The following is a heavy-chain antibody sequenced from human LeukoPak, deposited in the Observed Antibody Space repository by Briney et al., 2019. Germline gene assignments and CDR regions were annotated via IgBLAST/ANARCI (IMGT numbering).Heavy chain of an antibody. D-gene: IGHD6-6*01. CDR2: ISSNNGYI. V-gene: IGHV3-21*01. CDR3: ARDLGTRKSIAFAD. CDR1: GFSFSSYR. J-gene: IGHJ4*02. Sequence: GGYLRLSCAASGFSFSSYRMNWVRQAPGKGLEGGASISSNNGYIYYADSVKGRFTISRDNGENSLHLQMNSLRAEDAAVYYCARDLGTRKSIAFADWGQGTLVTVSS.